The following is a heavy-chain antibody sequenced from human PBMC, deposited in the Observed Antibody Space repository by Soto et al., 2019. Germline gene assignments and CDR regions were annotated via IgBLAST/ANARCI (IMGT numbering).Heavy chain of an antibody. V-gene: IGHV3-23*01. Sequence: EVQLLESGGGLVQPGGSLRLSCAASGFTFSSYAMSWVRQAPGKGLEWVSAISGSGGSTYYADSVKGRFTISRDNSKNTLYLQMNSLRAEDTAVYYCAKGGRYIAAAGTEFDYWGQGTLVTVSS. D-gene: IGHD6-13*01. CDR1: GFTFSSYA. J-gene: IGHJ4*02. CDR3: AKGGRYIAAAGTEFDY. CDR2: ISGSGGST.